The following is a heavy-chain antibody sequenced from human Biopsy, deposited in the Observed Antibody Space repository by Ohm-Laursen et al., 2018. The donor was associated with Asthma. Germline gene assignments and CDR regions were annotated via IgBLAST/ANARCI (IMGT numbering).Heavy chain of an antibody. Sequence: SLRLSCTASGLTFSSYSMNWVRQAPGKGLEWVSYISSSSSTIYYADSVKGRFTISRDNAKNSLYLQMNSLRDEDTAVYYCARTFHFWSPYHAEHCQLWGQGTLVTVSS. CDR2: ISSSSSTI. V-gene: IGHV3-48*02. D-gene: IGHD3-3*02. J-gene: IGHJ1*01. CDR3: ARTFHFWSPYHAEHCQL. CDR1: GLTFSSYS.